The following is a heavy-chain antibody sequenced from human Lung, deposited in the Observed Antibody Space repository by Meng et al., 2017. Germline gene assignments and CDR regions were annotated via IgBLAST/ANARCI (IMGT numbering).Heavy chain of an antibody. J-gene: IGHJ2*01. CDR2: IYNSEST. CDR1: SGYISSSNYY. V-gene: IGHV4-30-4*01. CDR3: ARGQKGYFDL. Sequence: QLQGSGPGRVKPSQTLSLTCTVSSGYISSSNYYWSWIRQPPGKDLEWSGHIYNSESTYYNPSLKSRITISVDTSKNQFSLKLSSVTAADTAVYYCARGQKGYFDLWGRGTLVIVSS.